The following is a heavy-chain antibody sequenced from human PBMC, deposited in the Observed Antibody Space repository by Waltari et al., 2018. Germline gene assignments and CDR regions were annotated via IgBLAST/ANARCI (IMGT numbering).Heavy chain of an antibody. D-gene: IGHD2-15*01. CDR1: GYSISSGYY. Sequence: QVQLQESGPGLVKPSETLSLTCAVSGYSISSGYYWGWIRQPPGKGLEWIGSIYHSGSTYYNPSLKSRVTIAVDTSKNQFSLKLSSVTAADTAVYYCARGADVVVVVAALDYWGQGTLVTVSS. CDR3: ARGADVVVVVAALDY. V-gene: IGHV4-38-2*01. CDR2: IYHSGST. J-gene: IGHJ4*02.